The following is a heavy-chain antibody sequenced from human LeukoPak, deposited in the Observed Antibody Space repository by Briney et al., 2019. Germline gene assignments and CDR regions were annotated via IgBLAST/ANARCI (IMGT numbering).Heavy chain of an antibody. J-gene: IGHJ4*02. D-gene: IGHD3-22*01. CDR2: VFYSGST. CDR3: ARVDHYYDSSGYSEYYFDY. CDR1: GGSMSSSSYY. V-gene: IGHV4-39*01. Sequence: SETLSLTCTVSGGSMSSSSYYWGWIRQPPGKGLEGVGSVFYSGSTYYNPSLKSRVTISVDTSKNQFSLKLSSVTAADTAVYYCARVDHYYDSSGYSEYYFDYWGQGTLVTVSS.